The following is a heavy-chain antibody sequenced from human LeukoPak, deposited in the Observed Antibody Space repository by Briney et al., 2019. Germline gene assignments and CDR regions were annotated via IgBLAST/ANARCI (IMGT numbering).Heavy chain of an antibody. CDR3: AREIAAASTVRFDP. CDR1: GGSFSGYY. D-gene: IGHD6-13*01. J-gene: IGHJ5*02. CDR2: INHSGST. V-gene: IGHV4-34*01. Sequence: SETLSLTCAVYGGSFSGYYWSWIRQPPGKGLEWIGEINHSGSTNYNPSLKSRVTISVDTSKNQFSLKLSSVTAADTAVYYCAREIAAASTVRFDPWGQGTLVTVSS.